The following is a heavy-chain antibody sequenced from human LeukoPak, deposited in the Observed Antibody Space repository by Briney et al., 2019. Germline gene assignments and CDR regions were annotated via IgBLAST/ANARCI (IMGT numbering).Heavy chain of an antibody. D-gene: IGHD2-21*02. V-gene: IGHV5-51*01. Sequence: GESLKISCKGSGYSFTSYWIGWVRQMPGKGLEWMGIIYPGDSDTRYSPSFQGQVTISADKSISTACLQWSSLKASDTAMYYCARPYTCGGDCYYFDYWGQGTLVTVSS. J-gene: IGHJ4*02. CDR3: ARPYTCGGDCYYFDY. CDR1: GYSFTSYW. CDR2: IYPGDSDT.